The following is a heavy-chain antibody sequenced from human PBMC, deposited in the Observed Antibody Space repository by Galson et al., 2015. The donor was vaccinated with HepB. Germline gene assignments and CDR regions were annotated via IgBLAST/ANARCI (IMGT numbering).Heavy chain of an antibody. CDR3: AKENYDILTGYYNYYFDY. CDR2: VSGSGGST. J-gene: IGHJ4*02. D-gene: IGHD3-9*01. V-gene: IGHV3-23*01. Sequence: SLRLSCAASGFIFSSYGMSWVRQAPGKGLEWVSAVSGSGGSTYYADSVKGRFTISRDNSKNTLYLQMNSLRTEDTALYYCAKENYDILTGYYNYYFDYWGQGTLVTVSS. CDR1: GFIFSSYG.